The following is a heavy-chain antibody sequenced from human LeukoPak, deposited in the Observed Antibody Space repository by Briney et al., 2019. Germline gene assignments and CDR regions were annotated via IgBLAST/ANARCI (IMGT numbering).Heavy chain of an antibody. J-gene: IGHJ4*02. CDR3: ARVRRDYGGNRFSDY. V-gene: IGHV1-18*01. D-gene: IGHD4-23*01. Sequence: SVKVSCKASGYTFTSSGVSWVRQAPGQGLEWMGWISAYNGDINYAQKFQGRVTMTTDTSTSTAYMELRSLRSDDTAIYYCARVRRDYGGNRFSDYWGQGTLVTVSS. CDR2: ISAYNGDI. CDR1: GYTFTSSG.